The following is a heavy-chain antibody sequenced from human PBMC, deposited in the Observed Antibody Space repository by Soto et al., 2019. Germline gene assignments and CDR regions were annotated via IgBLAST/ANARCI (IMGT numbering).Heavy chain of an antibody. J-gene: IGHJ5*02. V-gene: IGHV1-3*01. D-gene: IGHD5-18*01. CDR3: ARDPGYSYGYH. CDR1: GYTFNSYA. CDR2: INAGNGNT. Sequence: QVQLVQSGAEVKKPGASVKVSCKASGYTFNSYAMNWVRQAPGQRLEWMGWINAGNGNTKYSQKFQGRVTITRDTSASTAYMELRSLRSEDTAVYYCARDPGYSYGYHWGQGTLVTVSS.